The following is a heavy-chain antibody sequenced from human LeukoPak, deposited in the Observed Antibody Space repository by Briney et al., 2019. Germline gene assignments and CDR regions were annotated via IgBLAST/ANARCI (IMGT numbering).Heavy chain of an antibody. CDR2: ISSSSSYI. D-gene: IGHD5-24*01. J-gene: IGHJ4*02. V-gene: IGHV3-21*04. CDR1: GFTFSSYS. CDR3: AKDDAWLQYGN. Sequence: GGSLRLSCAASGFTFSSYSMNWVRQAPGKGLEWVSSISSSSSYIYYADSVKGRFTISRDNSKNTLYLQMNSLRPEDTAVYYCAKDDAWLQYGNWGRGTLVTVSS.